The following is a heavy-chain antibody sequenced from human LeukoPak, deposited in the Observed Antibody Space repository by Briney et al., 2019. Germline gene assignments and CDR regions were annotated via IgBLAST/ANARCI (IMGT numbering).Heavy chain of an antibody. J-gene: IGHJ6*02. V-gene: IGHV1-18*01. CDR3: ARDRPGIVAVGTVYYYYGMDV. Sequence: GASVKVSCKASGYTFTSYGISWVRQAPGQGLEWMGWISAHNGNTNYAQKLRGRVTMTTDTSTSTAYMELRSLRSDDTAVYYCARDRPGIVAVGTVYYYYGMDVWGQGTTVTVSS. CDR2: ISAHNGNT. CDR1: GYTFTSYG. D-gene: IGHD6-13*01.